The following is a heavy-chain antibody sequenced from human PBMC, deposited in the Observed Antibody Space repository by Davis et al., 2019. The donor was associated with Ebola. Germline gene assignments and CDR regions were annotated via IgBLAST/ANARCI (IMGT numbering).Heavy chain of an antibody. CDR2: IWYDGSNK. CDR3: AKDLYGEVVDH. D-gene: IGHD4-17*01. CDR1: GFTFSSYG. J-gene: IGHJ5*02. Sequence: GGSLRLSCAASGFTFSSYGMHWVRQAPGKGLEWVAVIWYDGSNKYYADSVKGRFTISRDNSKNTLHLQMHSLRAEDTAVYYCAKDLYGEVVDHWGQGTLVTVSS. V-gene: IGHV3-30*02.